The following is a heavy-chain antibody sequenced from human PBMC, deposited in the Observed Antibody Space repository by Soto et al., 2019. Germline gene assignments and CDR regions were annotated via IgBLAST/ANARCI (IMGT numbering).Heavy chain of an antibody. D-gene: IGHD3-10*01. J-gene: IGHJ6*02. CDR2: IFSNDEK. CDR1: GFSLNNARMG. V-gene: IGHV2-26*01. CDR3: ARGYGSGSYYKDRYYYYGMDV. Sequence: QVTLKESGPVLVKPTETLTLTCTVSGFSLNNARMGVSWIRQPPGKALEWLAHIFSNDEKSYTTSLKSRLTISKHTSKSQVVLTMTNMDPVDTATYYCARGYGSGSYYKDRYYYYGMDVWGQGTTVTVSS.